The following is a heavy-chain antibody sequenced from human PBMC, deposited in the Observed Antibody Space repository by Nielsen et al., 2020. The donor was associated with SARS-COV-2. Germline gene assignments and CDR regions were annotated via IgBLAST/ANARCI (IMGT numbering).Heavy chain of an antibody. J-gene: IGHJ4*02. CDR1: GFTFSSHW. V-gene: IGHV3-7*05. Sequence: GESLKISCAASGFTFSSHWMNWVRQAPGKGLEWVANIKRDGSENNYVDSVKGRFTISRDNAKNSLYLQMNSLRVEDTAVYYCARVGNSWAFDYWGQGTLDTVSS. D-gene: IGHD6-13*01. CDR3: ARVGNSWAFDY. CDR2: IKRDGSEN.